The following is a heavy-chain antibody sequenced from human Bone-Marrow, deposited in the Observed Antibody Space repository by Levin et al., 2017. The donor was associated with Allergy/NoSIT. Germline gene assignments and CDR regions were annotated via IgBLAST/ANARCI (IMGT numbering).Heavy chain of an antibody. J-gene: IGHJ3*01. D-gene: IGHD1-26*01. CDR2: ITSGSGTR. CDR1: GFTFSPYN. CDR3: ARDRVGATHDAFDV. Sequence: AGGSLRLSCVASGFTFSPYNMNWVRQSPGKGLEWVSFITSGSGTRLYTDSVRGRFTISRDNPKNSLYLQMNSLRDEDTAVYYCARDRVGATHDAFDVWGQGTMVTVSS. V-gene: IGHV3-48*02.